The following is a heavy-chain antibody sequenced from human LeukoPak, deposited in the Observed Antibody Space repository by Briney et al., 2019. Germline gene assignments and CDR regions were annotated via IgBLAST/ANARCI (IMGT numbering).Heavy chain of an antibody. CDR3: ASRAAVLGGLFDY. V-gene: IGHV4-34*01. Sequence: PSETLSLTCAVYGGSFSGYYWSWIRQPPGKGLEWIGSIYYSGSTYYNPSLKSRVTISVDTSKNQFSLKLSSVTAADTAVYYCASRAAVLGGLFDYWGQGTLVTVSS. CDR1: GGSFSGYY. CDR2: IYYSGST. D-gene: IGHD1-26*01. J-gene: IGHJ4*02.